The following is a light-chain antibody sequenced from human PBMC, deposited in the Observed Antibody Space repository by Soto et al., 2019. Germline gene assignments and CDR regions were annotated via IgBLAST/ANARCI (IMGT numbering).Light chain of an antibody. V-gene: IGKV1-5*01. CDR2: DAS. CDR1: QSIATY. Sequence: DIEMTQSPSSLSVSVGDSVTINCRTSQSIATYLNWYQQKPGKAPKLLISDASSLQSGVPSRLSGSGSGTEFTLTISSLQPDDFATYYCQQYKSYSTFGGGTKVDIK. J-gene: IGKJ4*01. CDR3: QQYKSYST.